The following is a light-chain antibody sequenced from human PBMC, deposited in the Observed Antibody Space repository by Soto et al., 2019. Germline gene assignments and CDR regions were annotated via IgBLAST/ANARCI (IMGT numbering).Light chain of an antibody. CDR1: QSVSSY. CDR3: QQSYRFPRT. J-gene: IGKJ5*01. Sequence: PATLSLSPGERATLSCRASQSVSSYLAWYQQKPGQAPRLLIYDASNRATGIPARFSGSGSGTDFTLSISDLHPEDFATYYCQQSYRFPRTFGQGTRLEIK. V-gene: IGKV3-11*01. CDR2: DAS.